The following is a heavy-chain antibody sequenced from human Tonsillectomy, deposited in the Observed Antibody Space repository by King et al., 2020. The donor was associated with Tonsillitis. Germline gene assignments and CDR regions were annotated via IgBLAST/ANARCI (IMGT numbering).Heavy chain of an antibody. CDR3: ARDLGCAAIRDYFDY. J-gene: IGHJ4*02. CDR1: GYSISSGYY. Sequence: VQLQESGPGLVKPSETLSLTCAVSGYSISSGYYWGWIRQPPGKGLEWIGSIYHSGSTYYNPSLKSRVTISVDTSKNQFSLKLRSVTAADTAVYYCARDLGCAAIRDYFDYWGQGTLVTVSS. V-gene: IGHV4-38-2*02. CDR2: IYHSGST. D-gene: IGHD2-2*02.